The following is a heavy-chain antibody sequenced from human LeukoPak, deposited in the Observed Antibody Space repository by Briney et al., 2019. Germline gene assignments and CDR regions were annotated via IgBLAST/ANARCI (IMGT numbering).Heavy chain of an antibody. D-gene: IGHD3-22*01. CDR1: GFTFSSYG. J-gene: IGHJ4*02. Sequence: PGGSLRLSCAASGFTFSSYGMHWVRQAPGKGLEWVAVIWYDGSNKYYAGSVKGRFTISRDNSKNTLYLQMNSLRAEDTAVYYCARFLVDPYYYDSSGSDAFDYWGQGTLVTVSS. CDR2: IWYDGSNK. CDR3: ARFLVDPYYYDSSGSDAFDY. V-gene: IGHV3-33*01.